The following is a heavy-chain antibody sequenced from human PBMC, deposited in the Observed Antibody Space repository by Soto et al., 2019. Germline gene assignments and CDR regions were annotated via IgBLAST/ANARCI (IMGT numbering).Heavy chain of an antibody. CDR1: GGSFSTYY. CDR2: INHSGNN. Sequence: QLQQWGAGLLKPSETLSLTCVVSGGSFSTYYYNWIRQSPGKGLEWIGEINHSGNNNYSPSLKSRVTMSLDTSKNQFSLKLTSVTAADTAMYYCAKDRGFGEYLFDSWGQGTLVTVSS. CDR3: AKDRGFGEYLFDS. D-gene: IGHD3-10*01. J-gene: IGHJ4*02. V-gene: IGHV4-34*01.